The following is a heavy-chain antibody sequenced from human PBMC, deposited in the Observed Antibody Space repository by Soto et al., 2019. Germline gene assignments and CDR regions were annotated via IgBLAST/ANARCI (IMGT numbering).Heavy chain of an antibody. V-gene: IGHV4-31*03. Sequence: QVQLQESGPGLVKPSQTLSLTCTVSGGSISSGGTGSYWTWIRQLPGKGLEWIGYIYYTGNTYYNPSLKSRTIISIDTSENQFSLKLTSVTAADTAVYFCASGHDAYKVRYWGQGTLVTVSS. CDR1: GGSISSGGTGSY. J-gene: IGHJ4*02. D-gene: IGHD1-1*01. CDR2: IYYTGNT. CDR3: ASGHDAYKVRY.